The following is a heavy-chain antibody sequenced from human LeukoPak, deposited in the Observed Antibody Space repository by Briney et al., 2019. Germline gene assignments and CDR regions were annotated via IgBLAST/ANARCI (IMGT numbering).Heavy chain of an antibody. D-gene: IGHD2-15*01. CDR2: IKEDGSEK. CDR1: RFTFSSYW. CDR3: ARDVRNGRRYYFDY. V-gene: IGHV3-7*01. J-gene: IGHJ4*02. Sequence: GGSLRLSCAASRFTFSSYWMSWVRQAPGKGLEWVANIKEDGSEKYYADSVKGRFTISRDNAKNSLYLQMNNLRAEDTAVYYCARDVRNGRRYYFDYWGQGTLVTASS.